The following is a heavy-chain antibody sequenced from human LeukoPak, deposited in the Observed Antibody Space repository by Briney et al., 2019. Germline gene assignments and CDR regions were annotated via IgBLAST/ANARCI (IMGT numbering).Heavy chain of an antibody. CDR2: IYYSGST. V-gene: IGHV4-59*01. D-gene: IGHD1-20*01. CDR3: ASTNWNYFYY. CDR1: GGSISSYY. Sequence: SETLSLTCTVSGGSISSYYWSWIRQPPGKGLEWNGYIYYSGSTNYNPSLKSRVTISVDTSKNQFSLKLSSVTAADTAVYYCASTNWNYFYYWGQGTLVTVSS. J-gene: IGHJ4*02.